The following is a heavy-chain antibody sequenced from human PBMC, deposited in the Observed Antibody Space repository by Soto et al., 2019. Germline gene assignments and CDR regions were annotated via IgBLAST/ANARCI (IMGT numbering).Heavy chain of an antibody. CDR2: IYYSGST. J-gene: IGHJ5*02. Sequence: SETLSLTCTVSGGSISSYYWSWIRQPPGKGLEWIGYIYYSGSTYYNPSLKSRVTISVDTSKNQFSLKLSSVTAADTAVYYCARDLDQNWFDPWGQGTLVTVSS. CDR1: GGSISSYY. V-gene: IGHV4-59*12. CDR3: ARDLDQNWFDP.